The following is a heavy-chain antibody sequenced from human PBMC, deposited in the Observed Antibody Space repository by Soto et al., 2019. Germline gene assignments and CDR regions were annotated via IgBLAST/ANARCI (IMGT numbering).Heavy chain of an antibody. V-gene: IGHV3-7*01. J-gene: IGHJ6*04. D-gene: IGHD2-15*01. Sequence: GGSLRLSCAASGLTFSSYGMSWVRQAPGKGLERVANIKQDGSEKYYVDSVKGRFTISRDNAKNSLYLQMNSLRAEDKAVYYCARGVGSPWGKGTTVTVSS. CDR2: IKQDGSEK. CDR1: GLTFSSYG. CDR3: ARGVGSP.